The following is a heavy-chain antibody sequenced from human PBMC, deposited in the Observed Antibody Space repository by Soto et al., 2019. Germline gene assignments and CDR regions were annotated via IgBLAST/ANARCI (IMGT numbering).Heavy chain of an antibody. D-gene: IGHD3-10*01. CDR3: ARHRGPAGPNY. J-gene: IGHJ4*02. CDR2: IFPSGST. Sequence: QLQLQESGPGLVTPSETLSLTCIVSGAYISSSGYHWGWLRQPPGKGLEWIGSIFPSGSTYYNPSLHSRVAISEDMSKNQFSLRLSSVTASDTAVYFCARHRGPAGPNYWGQGTLVTVSS. V-gene: IGHV4-39*01. CDR1: GAYISSSGYH.